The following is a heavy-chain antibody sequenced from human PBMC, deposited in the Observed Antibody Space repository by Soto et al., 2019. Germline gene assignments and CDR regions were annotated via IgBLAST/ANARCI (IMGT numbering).Heavy chain of an antibody. CDR2: IYYSGST. CDR1: GGSISSYY. CDR3: ASLSSYSCSPNSYYYYYLMDF. J-gene: IGHJ6*03. D-gene: IGHD6-6*01. Sequence: PSETLSLTCTVSGGSISSYYWSWIRQPPGKGLEWIGYIYYSGSTNYNPSLKSRVTISVNTSKNQFSLKLSSVTAADTAVYYCASLSSYSCSPNSYYYYYLMDFWGKGTTVTGSS. V-gene: IGHV4-59*08.